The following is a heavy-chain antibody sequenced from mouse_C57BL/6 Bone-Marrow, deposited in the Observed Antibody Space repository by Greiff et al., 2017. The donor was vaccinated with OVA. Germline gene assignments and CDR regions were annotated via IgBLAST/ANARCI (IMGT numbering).Heavy chain of an antibody. J-gene: IGHJ4*01. V-gene: IGHV3-6*01. CDR1: GYSITSGYY. Sequence: EVHLVESGPGLVKPSQSLSLTCSVTGYSITSGYYWNWIRQFPGNKLEWMGYISYDGSNNYNPSLKNRISITRDTSKNQFFLKLNSVTTEDTATYYCARRHYGDYWGQGTSVTVSS. D-gene: IGHD1-2*01. CDR2: ISYDGSN. CDR3: ARRHYGDY.